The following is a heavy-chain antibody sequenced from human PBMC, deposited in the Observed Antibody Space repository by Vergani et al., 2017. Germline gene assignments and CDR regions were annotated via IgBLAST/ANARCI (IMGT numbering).Heavy chain of an antibody. Sequence: EVQLVQSGAEVKKPGESLKISCKGSGYSFTSYWIGWVRQMPGKGLEWMGIIYPGDSDTRYSPSFQGQVTISAVKSISTAYLQWSSLKASGTAMYYRARQTVDGDDAFDIWGQGTMVTVSS. CDR1: GYSFTSYW. J-gene: IGHJ3*02. CDR3: ARQTVDGDDAFDI. D-gene: IGHD4-17*01. V-gene: IGHV5-51*01. CDR2: IYPGDSDT.